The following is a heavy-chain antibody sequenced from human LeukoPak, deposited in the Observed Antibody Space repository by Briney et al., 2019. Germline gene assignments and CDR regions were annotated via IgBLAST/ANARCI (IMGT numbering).Heavy chain of an antibody. V-gene: IGHV3-7*05. J-gene: IGHJ6*02. CDR2: IKQDGSET. CDR3: ARDPYSSSWSYGMDV. CDR1: GFSFSNYW. D-gene: IGHD6-13*01. Sequence: GGSLRLSCTASGFSFSNYWMSWVRQTPEKGLEWVANIKQDGSETVYVDSVKGRFTISRDNAQSSLYLQMYSLRAEDTAVYFCARDPYSSSWSYGMDVWGQGTAVTVSS.